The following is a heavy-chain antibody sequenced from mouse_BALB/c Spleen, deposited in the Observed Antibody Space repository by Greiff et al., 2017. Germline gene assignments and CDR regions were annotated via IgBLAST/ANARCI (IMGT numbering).Heavy chain of an antibody. V-gene: IGHV1-62-2*01. Sequence: QVQLQQSGAELVKPGASVKLSCKASGYTFTEYTIHWVKQRSGQGLEWIGWFYPGSGSIKYNEKFKDKATLTADKSSSTVYMELSRLTSEDSAVYFCARHEEGYYYGSRRDYDGYYFDYWGQGTTLTVSS. CDR2: FYPGSGSI. D-gene: IGHD1-1*01. J-gene: IGHJ2*01. CDR1: GYTFTEYT. CDR3: ARHEEGYYYGSRRDYDGYYFDY.